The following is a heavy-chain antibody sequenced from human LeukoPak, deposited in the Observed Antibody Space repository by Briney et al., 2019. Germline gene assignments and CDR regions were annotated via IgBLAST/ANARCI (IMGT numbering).Heavy chain of an antibody. CDR3: TRDLGGGWFEP. CDR2: IQTSGTT. D-gene: IGHD3-10*01. Sequence: PSETLSLTCPVSGDSISGYYWSWLRQPAGAGLEWIGRIQTSGTTNYNPSLKSRITVSVDTSRNQISLKLTFVTAADTAVYYCTRDLGGGWFEPWGQGAPVTVSS. V-gene: IGHV4-4*07. CDR1: GDSISGYY. J-gene: IGHJ5*02.